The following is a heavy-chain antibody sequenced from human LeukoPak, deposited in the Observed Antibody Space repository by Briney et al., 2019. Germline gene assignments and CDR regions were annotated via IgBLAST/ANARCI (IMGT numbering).Heavy chain of an antibody. J-gene: IGHJ4*02. Sequence: GGSLRLSCAASGFSVSNNYMSWVRQAPGKGLEGVSVIYSRGATYYADSVKGRFTISRDNSKNTLYLQMNSLRVEDTAVYYCAARNYWGQGTLVAVSS. V-gene: IGHV3-53*01. D-gene: IGHD1-14*01. CDR1: GFSVSNNY. CDR3: AARNY. CDR2: IYSRGAT.